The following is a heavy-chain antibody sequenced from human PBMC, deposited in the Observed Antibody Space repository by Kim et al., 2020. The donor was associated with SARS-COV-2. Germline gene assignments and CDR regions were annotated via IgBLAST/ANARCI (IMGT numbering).Heavy chain of an antibody. D-gene: IGHD2-8*02. J-gene: IGHJ4*01. Sequence: GGSLRLSCAASEFTFSNSVMTWVRQAPGMGLGWVSAISGGGDGRYYADSVKGRFTISRDNSKNTLYLQMNSLRAEDTAVYYCAKVRSSGALVVDYWGQGALVTVSS. V-gene: IGHV3-23*01. CDR2: ISGGGDGR. CDR3: AKVRSSGALVVDY. CDR1: EFTFSNSV.